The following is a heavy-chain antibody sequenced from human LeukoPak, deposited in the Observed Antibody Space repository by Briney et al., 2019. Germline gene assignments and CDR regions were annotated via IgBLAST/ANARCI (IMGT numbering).Heavy chain of an antibody. J-gene: IGHJ4*02. D-gene: IGHD6-13*01. CDR2: ISSSSSYI. CDR3: ASSSSWSSLDY. V-gene: IGHV3-21*01. CDR1: GFIFTRHH. Sequence: GGSLRLSCAASGFIFTRHHMSWVRQAPGKGLEGVSSISSSSSYIYYADSVKGRFTTSRDNAKNSLYLQMNSLRAEDTAVYYCASSSSWSSLDYWGQGTLVTVSS.